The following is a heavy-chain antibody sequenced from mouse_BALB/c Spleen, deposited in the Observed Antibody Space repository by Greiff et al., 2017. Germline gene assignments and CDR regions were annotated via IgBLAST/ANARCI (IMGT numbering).Heavy chain of an antibody. CDR2: ISSGGST. D-gene: IGHD1-2*01. V-gene: IGHV5-6-5*01. J-gene: IGHJ1*01. Sequence: VQLVESGGGLVKPGGSLKLSCAASGFTFSSYAMSWVRQTPEKRLEWVASISSGGSTYYPDSVKGRFTISRDNARNILYLQMSSLRSEDTAMYYCARHYYGYWYFDVWGAGTTVTVSS. CDR3: ARHYYGYWYFDV. CDR1: GFTFSSYA.